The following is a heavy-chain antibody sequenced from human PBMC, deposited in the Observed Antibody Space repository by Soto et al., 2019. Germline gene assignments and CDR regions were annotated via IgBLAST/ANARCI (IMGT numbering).Heavy chain of an antibody. CDR3: ASFDYYDSSGYSEYFQH. CDR2: INLSGST. D-gene: IGHD3-22*01. V-gene: IGHV4-34*01. J-gene: IGHJ1*01. Sequence: QVQLQQWGAGLLKPSETLSLTCAVYGGSFSGYYWSWIRQPPGKGLEWIGEINLSGSTNYNPSLKSRVTISVDTSKNQFSLKLSSVTAADTAVYYCASFDYYDSSGYSEYFQHWGQGTLVTVSS. CDR1: GGSFSGYY.